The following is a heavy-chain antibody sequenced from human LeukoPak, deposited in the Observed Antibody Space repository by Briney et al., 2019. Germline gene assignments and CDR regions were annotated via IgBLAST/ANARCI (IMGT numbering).Heavy chain of an antibody. V-gene: IGHV4-34*01. CDR3: ARLPLGAFGEVLNFDY. Sequence: PSETLSLTCGVSAEFYSGYYWSWIRQPPGKGLEWIGDINHSGTTKYNPSLKGRVTISIDTSKNQFSLKVKSVTAADTAVYYCARLPLGAFGEVLNFDYWGQGSLVTVSS. J-gene: IGHJ4*02. CDR1: AEFYSGYY. CDR2: INHSGTT. D-gene: IGHD3-10*01.